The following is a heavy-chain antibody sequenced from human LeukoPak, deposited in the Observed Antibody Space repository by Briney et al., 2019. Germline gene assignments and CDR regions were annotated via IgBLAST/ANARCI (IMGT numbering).Heavy chain of an antibody. Sequence: GASVKVSCKASGYTFTSYGISWVRQAPGQGLEWMGWISAYNGNTNYAQKLQGRVTMTTDTSTSTAYMELSSLRSEDTAVYYCARDRGYYDSSGYYYFDYWGQGTLVTVSS. CDR2: ISAYNGNT. CDR1: GYTFTSYG. CDR3: ARDRGYYDSSGYYYFDY. J-gene: IGHJ4*02. D-gene: IGHD3-22*01. V-gene: IGHV1-18*01.